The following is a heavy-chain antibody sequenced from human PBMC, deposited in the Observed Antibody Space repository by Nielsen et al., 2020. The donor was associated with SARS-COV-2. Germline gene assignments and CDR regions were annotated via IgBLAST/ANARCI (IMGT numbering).Heavy chain of an antibody. J-gene: IGHJ3*02. CDR3: AKAEGVTILWVAFDI. V-gene: IGHV3-30*18. Sequence: GGSLRLSCAASGFTFSTYGMHWVRQAPGKGLEWVAVISYDRSNKYYADSVKGRFTISRDNSKNTLYLQMNSLRAEDTAVYYCAKAEGVTILWVAFDIWGQGTMVTVSS. D-gene: IGHD3-3*01. CDR2: ISYDRSNK. CDR1: GFTFSTYG.